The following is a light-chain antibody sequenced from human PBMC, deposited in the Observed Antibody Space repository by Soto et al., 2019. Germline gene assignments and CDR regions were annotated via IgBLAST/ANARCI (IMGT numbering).Light chain of an antibody. J-gene: IGLJ1*01. CDR1: SSDVGGYNS. CDR2: EVS. Sequence: QSALTQPPSASGSPGQSVTISCTGTSSDVGGYNSVSWYQHHPGKAPKLMIYEVSKRPSGVPDRFSGSKSANTASLTVSGLLAEDEADYYCRSYAGSNNYVVGTGTKLTVL. CDR3: RSYAGSNNYV. V-gene: IGLV2-8*01.